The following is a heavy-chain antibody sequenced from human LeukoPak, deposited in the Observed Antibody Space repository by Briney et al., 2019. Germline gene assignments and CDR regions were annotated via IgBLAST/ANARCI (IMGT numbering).Heavy chain of an antibody. CDR2: INSDGSKT. CDR3: ARVDIVLMVYAFDY. V-gene: IGHV3-74*01. CDR1: GFFFNTYW. Sequence: PGGSLRLPCAASGFFFNTYWMHWVRQAPGKGLVWVSRINSDGSKTSHADSVKGRFTISRDNAKNSLYLQMNSLRAEDTAVYYCARVDIVLMVYAFDYWGQGTLVTVSS. J-gene: IGHJ4*02. D-gene: IGHD2-8*01.